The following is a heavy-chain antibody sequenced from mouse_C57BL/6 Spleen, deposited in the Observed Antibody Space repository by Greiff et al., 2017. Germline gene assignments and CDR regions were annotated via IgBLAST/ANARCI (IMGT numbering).Heavy chain of an antibody. Sequence: QVQLQPSGAELVKPGASVKISCKASGYAFSSYWMNWVKQRPGKGLEWIGQIYPGDGDTTYNGKFKGKATLTADNSASTAYMQLSSLTSEDAAVYFWARSYYYGSSIPYFDCWGQGTTLTVSS. V-gene: IGHV1-80*01. CDR2: IYPGDGDT. CDR3: ARSYYYGSSIPYFDC. J-gene: IGHJ2*01. D-gene: IGHD1-1*01. CDR1: GYAFSSYW.